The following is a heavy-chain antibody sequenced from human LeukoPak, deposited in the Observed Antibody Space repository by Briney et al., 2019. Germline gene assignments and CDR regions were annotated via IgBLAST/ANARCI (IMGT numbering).Heavy chain of an antibody. Sequence: TGGSLRLSCAASGFTFSGYWMSWVRQAPGKGLEWVSYISSSGSTIYYADSVKGRFTISRDNAKNSLYLQMNSLRAEDTAVYYCAREGRLPYYYDSSGYTFDYWGQGTLVTVSS. D-gene: IGHD3-22*01. CDR1: GFTFSGYW. CDR3: AREGRLPYYYDSSGYTFDY. J-gene: IGHJ4*02. V-gene: IGHV3-11*01. CDR2: ISSSGSTI.